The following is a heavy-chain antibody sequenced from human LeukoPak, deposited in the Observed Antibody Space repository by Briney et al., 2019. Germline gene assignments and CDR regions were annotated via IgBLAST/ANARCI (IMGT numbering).Heavy chain of an antibody. CDR3: TTVGDDYGGYLFDY. J-gene: IGHJ4*02. Sequence: GGSLRLSCAASGFTFSNAWMSWVRQAPGKGLEWVGRIKSKTDGGTTDYAAPVKGRFTISRDDSKNTLYLQMNSLKTEDTAVYYCTTVGDDYGGYLFDYWGQGTLVTVSS. CDR1: GFTFSNAW. V-gene: IGHV3-15*01. CDR2: IKSKTDGGTT. D-gene: IGHD4-17*01.